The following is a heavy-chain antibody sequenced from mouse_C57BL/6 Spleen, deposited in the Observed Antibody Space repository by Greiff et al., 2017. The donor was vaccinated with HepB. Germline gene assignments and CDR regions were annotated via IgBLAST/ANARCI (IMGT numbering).Heavy chain of an antibody. CDR2: IYPGNSDT. V-gene: IGHV1-5*01. D-gene: IGHD1-1*01. CDR3: TVSSYLYYFDY. CDR1: GYTFTSYW. J-gene: IGHJ2*01. Sequence: EVKLVESGTVLARPGASVKMSCKTSGYTFTSYWIHWVKQRPGQGLEWIGAIYPGNSDTSYNQKFKGKAKLTAVTSASTAYMELSSLTNEDSAVYYCTVSSYLYYFDYWGQGTTLTVSS.